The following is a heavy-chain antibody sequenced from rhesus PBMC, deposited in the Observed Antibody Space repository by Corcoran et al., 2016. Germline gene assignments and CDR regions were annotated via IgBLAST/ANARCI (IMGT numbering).Heavy chain of an antibody. V-gene: IGHV4-160*01. CDR3: ARDLIQWVQGVFDY. J-gene: IGHJ4*01. CDR2: IDSSGST. D-gene: IGHD5-24*01. CDR1: GGSISGYW. Sequence: QLQLQESGPGLVKPSETLSLTCAVSGGSISGYWWSWIRQPPGKGLEGIGRIDSSGSTDYNPSLKSRVTISRDTSKNQFSLKLSSVTAADTAVYYCARDLIQWVQGVFDYWGQGVLVTVSS.